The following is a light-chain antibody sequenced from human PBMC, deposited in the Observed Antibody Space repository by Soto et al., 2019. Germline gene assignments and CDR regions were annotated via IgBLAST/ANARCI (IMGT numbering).Light chain of an antibody. J-gene: IGKJ1*01. CDR2: AAS. CDR3: QQSYSTPPT. Sequence: IEMTQSPSSLSAAVGDSVTIPCLASQSISSYLNWYQQKPGKAPKLLIYAASSLQSGVPSRFSGSGSGTDFTLTISSLQPEDFATYYCQQSYSTPPTFGQGTKVDIK. V-gene: IGKV1-39*01. CDR1: QSISSY.